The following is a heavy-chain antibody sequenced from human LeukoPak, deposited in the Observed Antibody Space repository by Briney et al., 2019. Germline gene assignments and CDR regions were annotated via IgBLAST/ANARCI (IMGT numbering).Heavy chain of an antibody. V-gene: IGHV1-46*01. CDR1: GYTFTGYY. CDR2: INPSGGST. J-gene: IGHJ4*02. Sequence: ASVKVSCKASGYTFTGYYMHWVRQAPGQGLEWMGIINPSGGSTSYAQKFQGRVTMTRDTSTSTVYMELSSLRFEDTAVYYCARAPNGDYGGLKTWYYWGQGTLVTVSS. D-gene: IGHD4-23*01. CDR3: ARAPNGDYGGLKTWYY.